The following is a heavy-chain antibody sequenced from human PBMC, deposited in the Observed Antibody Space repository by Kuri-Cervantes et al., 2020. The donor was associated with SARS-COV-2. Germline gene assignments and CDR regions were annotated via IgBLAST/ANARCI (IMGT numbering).Heavy chain of an antibody. CDR2: INPSGSST. CDR1: GYTFTSYD. J-gene: IGHJ3*02. CDR3: ARSHYYDSSGYQGAFDI. V-gene: IGHV1-46*01. Sequence: ASVKVSCKASGYTFTSYDINWVRQAPGQGLEWMGIINPSGSSTSYAQKFQGRVTMTRDTSTSTVYMELSSLRSEDTAVYYCARSHYYDSSGYQGAFDIWGQGTMVTVSS. D-gene: IGHD3-22*01.